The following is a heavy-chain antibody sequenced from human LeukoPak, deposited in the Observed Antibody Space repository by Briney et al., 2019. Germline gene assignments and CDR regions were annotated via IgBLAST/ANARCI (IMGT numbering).Heavy chain of an antibody. CDR3: ARPSGLQWLLD. CDR2: IYPGDSDT. J-gene: IGHJ4*02. Sequence: GASLQISCKGSGYIFTSYWIGWVRQLPGKGLEWMGIIYPGDSDTRYSPSFQGQVTISADKSISTAYLQWSSLKASDTAMYYCARPSGLQWLLDWGQGTLVTVSS. CDR1: GYIFTSYW. V-gene: IGHV5-51*01. D-gene: IGHD6-19*01.